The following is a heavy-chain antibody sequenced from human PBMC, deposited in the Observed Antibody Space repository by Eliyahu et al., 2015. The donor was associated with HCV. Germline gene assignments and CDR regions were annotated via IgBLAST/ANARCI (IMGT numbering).Heavy chain of an antibody. D-gene: IGHD6-19*01. V-gene: IGHV4-59*01. CDR3: ASGGGGIAVAGTGGWFDP. CDR1: GGSITTYY. J-gene: IGHJ5*02. Sequence: QVQLQESGPGLVKPSETLSLTCTVSGGSITTYYWSWXRQPPGKGPEWIGYIYYSGSANYNPSLKSRVTISVDTSKNQFSLKLSSVTAADTAVYYCASGGGGIAVAGTGGWFDPWGQGTLVTVSS. CDR2: IYYSGSA.